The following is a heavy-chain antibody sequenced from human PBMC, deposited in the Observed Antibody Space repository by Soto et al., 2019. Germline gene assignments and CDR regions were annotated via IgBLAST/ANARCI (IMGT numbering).Heavy chain of an antibody. Sequence: EVRLLESGGGLVQPGGSLRLSCAASGFTFSSYAMSWVRQAPGKGLEWVSVIRSSGDRTYYADSVKGRFTISRDNSKNTLYMQMNSLRAEDTAVYYCAKQQGPGTPYYYAMDVWGQGTTVTVSS. D-gene: IGHD1-1*01. CDR1: GFTFSSYA. V-gene: IGHV3-23*01. J-gene: IGHJ6*02. CDR2: IRSSGDRT. CDR3: AKQQGPGTPYYYAMDV.